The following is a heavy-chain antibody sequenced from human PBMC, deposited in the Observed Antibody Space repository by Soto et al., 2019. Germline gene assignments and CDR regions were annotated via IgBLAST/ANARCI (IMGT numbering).Heavy chain of an antibody. CDR1: GFSLSTSGVG. CDR2: IYWDDDK. J-gene: IGHJ3*02. D-gene: IGHD4-17*01. V-gene: IGHV2-5*02. CDR3: AHRPTVTTAHDAFDI. Sequence: SGPTLVNPTQTLTLTCTFSGFSLSTSGVGVGWIRQPPGKALEWLALIYWDDDKRYSPSLKSRLTITKNTSKNQVVLTMTNMDPVDTATYYCAHRPTVTTAHDAFDIWGQGTMITVSS.